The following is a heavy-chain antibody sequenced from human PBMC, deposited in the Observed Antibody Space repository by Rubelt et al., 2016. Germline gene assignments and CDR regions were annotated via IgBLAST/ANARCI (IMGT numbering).Heavy chain of an antibody. J-gene: IGHJ4*02. V-gene: IGHV2-5*02. D-gene: IGHD6-19*01. CDR2: YYWDDDK. CDR1: GFSLSTSGVG. CDR3: ADSRDKYTSGWYYFDY. Sequence: QITLKESGPTLVQPTQTLTLTCTFSGFSLSTSGVGVGWIRQPPGEALEWLAVYYWDDDKHYSPSLKSRLTITKDTSKNQVVLTMTNMDPVDTATYYCADSRDKYTSGWYYFDYWGQGSLVTVSS.